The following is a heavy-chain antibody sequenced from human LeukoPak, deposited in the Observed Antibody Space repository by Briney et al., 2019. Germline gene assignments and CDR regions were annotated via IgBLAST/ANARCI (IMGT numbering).Heavy chain of an antibody. CDR3: AKVGKSSGWLDPDY. D-gene: IGHD6-19*01. CDR1: GFTFSSYA. CDR2: ISGSGGST. V-gene: IGHV3-23*01. Sequence: GGSLRLSCAASGFTFSSYAMSWVRRAPGKGLEWVSAISGSGGSTYYADSVKGRFTISRDNSKNTLYLQMNSLRAEDTAVYYCAKVGKSSGWLDPDYWGQGTLVTVSS. J-gene: IGHJ4*02.